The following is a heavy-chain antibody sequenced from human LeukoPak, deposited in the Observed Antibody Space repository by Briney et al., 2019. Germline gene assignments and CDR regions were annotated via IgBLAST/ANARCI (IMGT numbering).Heavy chain of an antibody. Sequence: SGGSLRLSCAASGFTFSDHYLSWVRQAPGKGLEWVSYIWRGADTIYYADSVKGRFSISRDNAKNSLYLQMNSLRAEDTAVYYCARGHYCLDVWGQGTTVTVSS. CDR2: IWRGADTI. CDR3: ARGHYCLDV. J-gene: IGHJ6*02. CDR1: GFTFSDHY. V-gene: IGHV3-11*01.